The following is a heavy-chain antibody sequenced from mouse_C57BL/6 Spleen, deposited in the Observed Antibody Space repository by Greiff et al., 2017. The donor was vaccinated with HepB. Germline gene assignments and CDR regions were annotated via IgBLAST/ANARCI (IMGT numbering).Heavy chain of an antibody. J-gene: IGHJ2*01. CDR1: GFNIKDDY. D-gene: IGHD2-14*01. CDR3: TTLGFDY. Sequence: EVKLQESGAELVRPGASVKLSCTASGFNIKDDYMHWVKQRPEQGLEWIGWIDPENGDTEYASKFQGKATITADTSSNTAYLQLSSLTSEDTAVYYCTTLGFDYWGQGTTLTVSS. CDR2: IDPENGDT. V-gene: IGHV14-4*01.